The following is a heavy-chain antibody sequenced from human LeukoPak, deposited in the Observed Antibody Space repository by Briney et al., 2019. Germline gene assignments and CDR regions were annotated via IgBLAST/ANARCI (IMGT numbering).Heavy chain of an antibody. CDR2: INPDGSET. J-gene: IGHJ5*02. CDR3: ARGSSTWYDGSDRFDP. V-gene: IGHV3-7*01. Sequence: GGSLRLSCAASGLTFTRHWMNWVRQAPGKGLEWVANINPDGSETYYVDSVKGRFTVSRGNSKNSVYLEMDNLRVEDTGVYYCARGSSTWYDGSDRFDPWGQGTLVTVSS. D-gene: IGHD6-13*01. CDR1: GLTFTRHW.